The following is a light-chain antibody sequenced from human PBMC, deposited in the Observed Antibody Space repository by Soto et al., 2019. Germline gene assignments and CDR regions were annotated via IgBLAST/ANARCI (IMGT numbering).Light chain of an antibody. V-gene: IGKV3-11*01. CDR1: QSVSSY. CDR2: DAS. Sequence: EIVLTQSPATLSLSPGARAPLSCRASQSVSSYLAWYQQKPGQAPRLLIYDASNRATGIPARFSGSGSGTDFTLTISSLEPEDFAVYYCQQRSNWPPLTFGQGTKVDIK. J-gene: IGKJ1*01. CDR3: QQRSNWPPLT.